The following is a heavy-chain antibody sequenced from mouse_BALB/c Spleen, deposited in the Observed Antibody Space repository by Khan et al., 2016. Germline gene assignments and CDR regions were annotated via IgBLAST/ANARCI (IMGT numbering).Heavy chain of an antibody. CDR1: GYSFTGYF. D-gene: IGHD2-14*01. CDR3: GRSAYRYDGTVDY. V-gene: IGHV1-37*01. J-gene: IGHJ2*01. CDR2: INPYNGDT. Sequence: VQLQQSGPELVKPGASVKISCKASGYSFTGYFMNWVKQSHGKSLEWIGRINPYNGDTFYNQKFKVKATLTVDKSSSTAHMELLSLTSEDSAVSYSGRSAYRYDGTVDYWGQGTTLTVSS.